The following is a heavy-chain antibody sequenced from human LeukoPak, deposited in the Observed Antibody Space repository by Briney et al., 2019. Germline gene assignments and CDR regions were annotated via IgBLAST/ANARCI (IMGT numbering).Heavy chain of an antibody. CDR1: GFTFSSYS. J-gene: IGHJ3*02. V-gene: IGHV3-21*01. CDR3: ARARPCGGDCYPEAFDI. Sequence: NPGGSLRLSCAASGFTFSSYSMNWVRQAPGKGLEWVSSISSSSSYIYYADSVKGRFTISRDNAKNSLYLQMNSLRAEDTAVYYCARARPCGGDCYPEAFDIWGQGTMVTVSS. CDR2: ISSSSSYI. D-gene: IGHD2-21*02.